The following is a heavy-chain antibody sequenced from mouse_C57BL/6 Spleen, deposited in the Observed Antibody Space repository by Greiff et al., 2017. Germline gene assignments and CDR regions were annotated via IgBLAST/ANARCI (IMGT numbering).Heavy chain of an antibody. CDR3: ARYSNYWYFDV. J-gene: IGHJ1*03. CDR1: GYTFTSYG. V-gene: IGHV1-81*01. Sequence: VQGVESGAELARPGASVKLSCKASGYTFTSYGISWVKQRTGQGLEWIGEIYPRSGNTYYNEKFKGKATLTADKSSSTAYMELRSLTSEDSAVYFCARYSNYWYFDVWGTGTTVTVSS. CDR2: IYPRSGNT. D-gene: IGHD2-5*01.